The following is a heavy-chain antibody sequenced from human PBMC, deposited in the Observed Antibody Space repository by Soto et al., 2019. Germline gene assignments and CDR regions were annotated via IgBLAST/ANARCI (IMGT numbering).Heavy chain of an antibody. J-gene: IGHJ4*02. CDR2: IKHKANSYTT. Sequence: EVQLVESGGGLVQPGGSLRLSCVASGLTFSDHYMDWVRQAPGKGLEWVGRIKHKANSYTTEYGASVKGRFIISRDDSKNSLYLQMNSLKSEDTAVYYCAGVRVGATGADECWGQGTLVTVSS. D-gene: IGHD1-26*01. CDR3: AGVRVGATGADEC. CDR1: GLTFSDHY. V-gene: IGHV3-72*01.